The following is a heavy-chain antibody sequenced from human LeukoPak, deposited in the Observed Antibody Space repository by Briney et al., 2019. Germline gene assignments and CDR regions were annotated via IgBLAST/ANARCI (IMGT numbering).Heavy chain of an antibody. CDR3: AKDGGAYYYGSGSYYDFDY. J-gene: IGHJ4*02. Sequence: GGSLRLSCAASGFTFDDYAMHWVRQAPGKGLEWVSGISWNSGSIGYADSVKCRFTISRDNAKNSLYLQMNSLRAEDTALYYCAKDGGAYYYGSGSYYDFDYWGQGTLVTVSS. CDR2: ISWNSGSI. CDR1: GFTFDDYA. D-gene: IGHD3-10*01. V-gene: IGHV3-9*01.